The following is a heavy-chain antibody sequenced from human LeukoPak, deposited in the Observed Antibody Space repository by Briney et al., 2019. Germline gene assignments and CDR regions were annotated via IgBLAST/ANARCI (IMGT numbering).Heavy chain of an antibody. J-gene: IGHJ4*02. D-gene: IGHD2-2*01. V-gene: IGHV1-18*01. CDR3: ARDAPGHVVVVPAATSFDY. Sequence: ASVKVSCKASGYTLTSYGISWVRQAPGQGLEWMGWISAYNGNTRYAQKLQGRVTMTTDSSTSTAYMELRSLRSDDTAVYYCARDAPGHVVVVPAATSFDYWGQGTLVTVSS. CDR2: ISAYNGNT. CDR1: GYTLTSYG.